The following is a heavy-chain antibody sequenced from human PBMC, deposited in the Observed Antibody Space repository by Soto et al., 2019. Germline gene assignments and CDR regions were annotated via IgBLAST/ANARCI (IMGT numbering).Heavy chain of an antibody. Sequence: GGSLILSCAASGFSFSRHSMNWVRQAPGKGLEWVSRINSDGSSVNYADSVKGRFTISRDNAKITLYLQMNSLRAEDSAVYFCVRGYSSGWYGKDAFDIWGQGTMVTVSS. CDR2: INSDGSSV. V-gene: IGHV3-74*01. D-gene: IGHD6-19*01. CDR3: VRGYSSGWYGKDAFDI. CDR1: GFSFSRHS. J-gene: IGHJ3*02.